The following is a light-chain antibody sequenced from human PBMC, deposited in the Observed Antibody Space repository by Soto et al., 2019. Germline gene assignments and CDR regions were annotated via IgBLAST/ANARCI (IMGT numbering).Light chain of an antibody. J-gene: IGKJ5*01. Sequence: EIVMTQSPATLSVSPGERATLSCRASQSVNSNLAWYQQKPGRAPRLLIYGAYTRATGIPARFSGSGSGTEFTLTISSLQSEDFAVYYCQQYNSWPPITFGQGTRLEIK. CDR3: QQYNSWPPIT. CDR2: GAY. CDR1: QSVNSN. V-gene: IGKV3-15*01.